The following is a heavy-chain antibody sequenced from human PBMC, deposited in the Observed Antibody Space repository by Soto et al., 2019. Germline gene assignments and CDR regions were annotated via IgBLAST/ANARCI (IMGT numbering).Heavy chain of an antibody. J-gene: IGHJ4*02. Sequence: GGSLRLSCAASGLTFNNYAMYWVRQAPGKGLEWVSGISLSGSSTYYADSVKGRFTISRDNSKNTLYLQMNSLRVGDTAVYYCAKGGGYSGDNGFDYCGQGTLVTVSS. CDR2: ISLSGSST. CDR1: GLTFNNYA. D-gene: IGHD5-18*01. V-gene: IGHV3-23*01. CDR3: AKGGGYSGDNGFDY.